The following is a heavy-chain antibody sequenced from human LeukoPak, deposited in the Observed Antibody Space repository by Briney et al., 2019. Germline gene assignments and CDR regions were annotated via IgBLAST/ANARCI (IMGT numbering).Heavy chain of an antibody. V-gene: IGHV1-2*02. Sequence: ASVKVSCKASGYTFTGYYMHWVRQAPGQGLEWMGWINPNSGGTNYAQKFQGRVTMTRDTSISTAYMELSRLRSDDTAVHYCARADWNDGEIDYWGQGTLVTVSS. CDR2: INPNSGGT. CDR1: GYTFTGYY. CDR3: ARADWNDGEIDY. J-gene: IGHJ4*02. D-gene: IGHD1-1*01.